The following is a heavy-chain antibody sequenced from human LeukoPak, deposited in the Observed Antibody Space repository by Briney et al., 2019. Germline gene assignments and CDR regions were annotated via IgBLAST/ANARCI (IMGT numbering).Heavy chain of an antibody. J-gene: IGHJ4*02. CDR1: GFTFSSHD. D-gene: IGHD4-17*01. Sequence: GRSLRLSCAASGFTFSSHDMHWVRQAPGKGLEWVAIISYEGGKKDYADSVKGRFTISRDNFKNTLYLQMNSVRAEETAVYYCAKDRYKGSNGDEFDCWGQGTLVTVSS. V-gene: IGHV3-30*18. CDR3: AKDRYKGSNGDEFDC. CDR2: ISYEGGKK.